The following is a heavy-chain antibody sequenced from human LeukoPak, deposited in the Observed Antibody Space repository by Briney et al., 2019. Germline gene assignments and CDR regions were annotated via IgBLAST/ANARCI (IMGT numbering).Heavy chain of an antibody. CDR3: VRDRAYAFDI. CDR2: IGIGGNI. CDR1: GFTFNTFS. Sequence: GGSLRLSCAASGFTFNTFSMNWVRQAPGKWLEWVSYIGIGGNIYYADSVKGRFTISRDNAKNLLYLQMNSLRDEDTAVYYCVRDRAYAFDIWGQGTMVTVSS. J-gene: IGHJ3*02. V-gene: IGHV3-48*02.